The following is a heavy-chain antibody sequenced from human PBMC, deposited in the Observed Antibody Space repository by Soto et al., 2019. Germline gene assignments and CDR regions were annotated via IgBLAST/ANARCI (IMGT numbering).Heavy chain of an antibody. CDR2: SRNKVNSYTT. J-gene: IGHJ4*02. V-gene: IGHV3-72*01. Sequence: EVQLVESGGGLVQPGGSLRLSCAASGFTFSDHYMDWVRQAPGRGLEWVGRSRNKVNSYTTEYAASVRGRFTVSRDDSKKSLYLHMNSLATEDTAVYYCVRGSTVTPPYFDSWGQGTLVTFAS. CDR1: GFTFSDHY. D-gene: IGHD4-17*01. CDR3: VRGSTVTPPYFDS.